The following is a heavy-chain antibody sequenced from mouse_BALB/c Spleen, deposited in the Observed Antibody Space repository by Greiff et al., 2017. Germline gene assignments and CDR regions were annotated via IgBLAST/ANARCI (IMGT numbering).Heavy chain of an antibody. J-gene: IGHJ4*01. D-gene: IGHD2-4*01. Sequence: EVQVVESGGGLVKPGGSLKLSCAASGFTFSSYAMSWVRQSPEKRLEWVAEISSGGSYTYYPDTVTGRFTISRDNAKNTLYLEMSSLRSEDTAMYYCAREGLPYYYAMDYGGQGTSVTVSS. V-gene: IGHV5-9-4*01. CDR3: AREGLPYYYAMDY. CDR1: GFTFSSYA. CDR2: ISSGGSYT.